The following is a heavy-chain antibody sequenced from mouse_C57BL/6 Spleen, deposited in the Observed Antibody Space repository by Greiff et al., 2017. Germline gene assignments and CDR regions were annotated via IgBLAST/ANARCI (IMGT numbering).Heavy chain of an antibody. CDR1: GYTFTSYG. Sequence: QVQLQQSGAELARPGASVKLSCKASGYTFTSYGISWVKQRTGQGLEWIGEIYPRSGNTYYNEKFKGKATLTADKSSSTAYMELRSLTSEDSAAYFCARELASDYWGQGTTLTVSS. CDR2: IYPRSGNT. V-gene: IGHV1-81*01. J-gene: IGHJ2*01. D-gene: IGHD6-1*01. CDR3: ARELASDY.